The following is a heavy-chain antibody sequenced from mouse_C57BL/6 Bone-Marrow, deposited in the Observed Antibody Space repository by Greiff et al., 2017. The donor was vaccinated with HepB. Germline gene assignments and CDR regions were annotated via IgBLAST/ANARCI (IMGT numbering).Heavy chain of an antibody. CDR3: TRGTNWDGNFDY. CDR1: GFTFSDAW. J-gene: IGHJ2*01. CDR2: IRNKANNHAT. Sequence: EVQRVESGGGLVQPGGSMKLSCAASGFTFSDAWMDWVRQSPEKGLEWVAEIRNKANNHATYYAESVKGRFTISRDDSKSSVYLQMNSLRAEDTGIYYCTRGTNWDGNFDYWGQGTTLTVSS. V-gene: IGHV6-6*01. D-gene: IGHD4-1*01.